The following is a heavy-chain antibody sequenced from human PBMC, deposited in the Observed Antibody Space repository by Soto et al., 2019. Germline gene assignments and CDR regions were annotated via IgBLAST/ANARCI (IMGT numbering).Heavy chain of an antibody. V-gene: IGHV4-39*01. Sequence: QLQLQESGPGLVKPSETLSLPCTVSGDSTSINIYYWGWIRQAPGKGLEWIGSFYSSGKTYYNSSLKGRVTISVDTSTNLVCLNLSSVTAAHTALYYYARLIMRPWAFDYWGQATLVTVSS. CDR3: ARLIMRPWAFDY. CDR1: GDSTSINIYY. CDR2: FYSSGKT. J-gene: IGHJ4*02. D-gene: IGHD3-16*01.